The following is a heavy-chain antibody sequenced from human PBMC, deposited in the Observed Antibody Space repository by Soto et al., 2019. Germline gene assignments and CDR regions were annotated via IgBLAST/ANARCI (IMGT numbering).Heavy chain of an antibody. Sequence: QVQLVQSGADVKKPGSSVKVSCKASGGTFSSYAISWVRQAPGQGLGWMGGIIPIFGTTNYAQKFQGRVTITADESTSTAYMELSSLRSEDTAVYYWAIGWAVAGTRIDQYYYGMDIWGQGTTVTVSS. CDR3: AIGWAVAGTRIDQYYYGMDI. CDR2: IIPIFGTT. D-gene: IGHD6-19*01. CDR1: GGTFSSYA. V-gene: IGHV1-69*01. J-gene: IGHJ6*02.